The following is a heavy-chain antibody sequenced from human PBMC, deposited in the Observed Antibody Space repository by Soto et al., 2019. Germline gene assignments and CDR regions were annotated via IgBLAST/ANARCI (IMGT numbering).Heavy chain of an antibody. Sequence: ASVKVSCKASGYTFTSYGISWVRQARGQRLEWMGWISVYSDNTNYAQKLTDRVTMSWDTSTSTAYMGLRSLRSEDTAVYYCATANNTSPFDYWGQGTLVTVSS. D-gene: IGHD1-26*01. V-gene: IGHV1-18*04. CDR2: ISVYSDNT. CDR3: ATANNTSPFDY. CDR1: GYTFTSYG. J-gene: IGHJ4*02.